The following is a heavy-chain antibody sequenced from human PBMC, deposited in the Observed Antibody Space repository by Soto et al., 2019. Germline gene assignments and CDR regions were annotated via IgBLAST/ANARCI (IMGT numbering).Heavy chain of an antibody. Sequence: EVQLVQSGAEVKKPGESLKISCKGSGYSFTSYWIGWVRQMPGKGLEWMGIIYPGDSDTRYSPSFQGQVTISADKSISTAYLQWSSLKASDTAMYYCARHADNCSGGSCYSGWFDPWGQGTLVTVSS. CDR2: IYPGDSDT. J-gene: IGHJ5*02. CDR3: ARHADNCSGGSCYSGWFDP. CDR1: GYSFTSYW. V-gene: IGHV5-51*01. D-gene: IGHD2-15*01.